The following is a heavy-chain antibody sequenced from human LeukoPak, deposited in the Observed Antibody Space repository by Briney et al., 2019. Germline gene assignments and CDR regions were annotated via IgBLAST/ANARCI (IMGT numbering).Heavy chain of an antibody. J-gene: IGHJ4*02. CDR1: GFTFSNAW. Sequence: PGGSLRLSCAASGFTFSNAWMSWVRQAPGKGLEWVGRIKSKTDGGTTDYAAPVKGRFTISRDDSKNTLYLQMNSLKTEDTAVYYCTTDWTGYSYGYDYWGQGTLVTVSS. CDR2: IKSKTDGGTT. D-gene: IGHD5-18*01. CDR3: TTDWTGYSYGYDY. V-gene: IGHV3-15*01.